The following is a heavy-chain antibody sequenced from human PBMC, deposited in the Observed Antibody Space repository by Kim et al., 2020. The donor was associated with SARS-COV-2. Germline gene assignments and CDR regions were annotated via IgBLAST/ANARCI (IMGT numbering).Heavy chain of an antibody. CDR2: INHSGST. Sequence: SETRSLTCAVYGGSFSGYYWSWIRQPPGKGLEWIGEINHSGSTNYNPSLKSRVTISVDTSKNQFSLKLSSVTAADTAVYYCARGHWFLEWLLYGYYFDYWGQGTLVTVSS. CDR1: GGSFSGYY. V-gene: IGHV4-34*01. D-gene: IGHD3-3*01. J-gene: IGHJ4*02. CDR3: ARGHWFLEWLLYGYYFDY.